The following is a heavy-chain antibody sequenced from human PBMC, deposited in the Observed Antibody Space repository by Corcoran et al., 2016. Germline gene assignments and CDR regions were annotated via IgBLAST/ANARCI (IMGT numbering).Heavy chain of an antibody. CDR2: ISYDGSNK. D-gene: IGHD5-12*01. CDR1: GFTFSSYG. V-gene: IGHV3-30*18. J-gene: IGHJ4*02. Sequence: QVQLVESGGGVVQPGRSLRLSCAASGFTFSSYGMHWVRQAPGKGLEWVAVISYDGSNKYYADSVKGRFTISRDNSKNTVYLQMNSLRAEDTAVYYCAKDLGIVATIGFDYWGQGTLVTVSS. CDR3: AKDLGIVATIGFDY.